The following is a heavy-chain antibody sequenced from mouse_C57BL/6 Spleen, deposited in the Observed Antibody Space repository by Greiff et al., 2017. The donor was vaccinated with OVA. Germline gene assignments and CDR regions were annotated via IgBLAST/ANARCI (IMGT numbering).Heavy chain of an antibody. CDR3: ARRSYDYDEAWFAY. V-gene: IGHV2-2*01. D-gene: IGHD2-4*01. J-gene: IGHJ3*01. CDR2: IWSGGST. CDR1: GFSLTSYG. Sequence: QVQLKESGPGLVQPSQSLSITCTVSGFSLTSYGVHWVRQSPGKGLEWLGVIWSGGSTDYNAAFISRLSISKDNSKSQVFFKMNSLQADDTAIYDCARRSYDYDEAWFAYWGQGTLVTVSA.